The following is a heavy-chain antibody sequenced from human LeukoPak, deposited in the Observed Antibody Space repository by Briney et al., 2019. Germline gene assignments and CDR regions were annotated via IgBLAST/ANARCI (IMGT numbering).Heavy chain of an antibody. CDR2: IYYSGST. Sequence: SETLSLTCTVSGGSISSYYWSWIRQPPGKGLEWIGYIYYSGSTNYNPSLKSRVTISVDTSKNQFSLKLSSVTAADTAVYYCATVTRTLHCSSTSCLAGPNAFDIWGQGTMVTVSS. CDR1: GGSISSYY. CDR3: ATVTRTLHCSSTSCLAGPNAFDI. J-gene: IGHJ3*02. V-gene: IGHV4-59*12. D-gene: IGHD2-2*01.